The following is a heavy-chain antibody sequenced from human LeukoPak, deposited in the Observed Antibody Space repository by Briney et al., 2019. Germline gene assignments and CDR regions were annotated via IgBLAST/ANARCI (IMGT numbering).Heavy chain of an antibody. V-gene: IGHV3-33*01. CDR2: IWYDGINN. CDR3: ARDYSRNSFDY. J-gene: IGHJ4*02. D-gene: IGHD6-13*01. CDR1: GFTFSNYD. Sequence: GGSLRLSCEASGFTFSNYDMHWVRQAPGKGLEWVAVIWYDGINNYYADSVKGRFSISRDNSKNALYLQMNSLSAEDTAVYFCARDYSRNSFDYWGQGTLVTVSS.